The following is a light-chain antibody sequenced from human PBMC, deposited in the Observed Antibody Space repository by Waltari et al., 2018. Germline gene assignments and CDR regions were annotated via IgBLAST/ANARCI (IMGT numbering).Light chain of an antibody. CDR3: AAWDDSLSVNWV. V-gene: IGLV1-47*01. CDR1: SSNTGSSY. J-gene: IGLJ3*02. CDR2: RSN. Sequence: QSVLTQPPSASGTPGQRVTISCSGSSSNTGSSYVYWYQQLPGTAPKLLIYRSNQRPSGVPDRFSGSKSGTSASLAISGLRSEDEADYYCAAWDDSLSVNWVFGGGTKLTVL.